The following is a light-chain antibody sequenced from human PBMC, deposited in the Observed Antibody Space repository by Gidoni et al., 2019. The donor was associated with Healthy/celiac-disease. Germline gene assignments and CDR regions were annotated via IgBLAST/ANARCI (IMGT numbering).Light chain of an antibody. J-gene: IGLJ2*01. CDR2: DES. CDR3: QVWDSSSGV. CDR1: NIGSKS. Sequence: SYVLTQPPSVSVSPGKTARITCGGNNIGSKSVHWYQQKPGQAPVLVVYDESDRPSGIPERFSGSNSGNTATLTISRVEAGDEADYYCQVWDSSSGVFGGGTKLTVL. V-gene: IGLV3-21*03.